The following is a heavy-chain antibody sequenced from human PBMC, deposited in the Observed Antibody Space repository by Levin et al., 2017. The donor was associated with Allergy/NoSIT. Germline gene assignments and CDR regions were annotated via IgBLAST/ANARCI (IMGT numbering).Heavy chain of an antibody. J-gene: IGHJ4*02. CDR3: ARHTTGEGFDY. V-gene: IGHV4-39*01. Sequence: SETLSLTCTVSGGSISSGSYYWGWIRQPPGKGLEWIGSIHYSGSTYYNPSLKSRVTISVDTSKNQFSLKLSSVTAPDTAVYYCARHTTGEGFDYWGQGTLVTVSS. CDR2: IHYSGST. CDR1: GGSISSGSYY. D-gene: IGHD7-27*01.